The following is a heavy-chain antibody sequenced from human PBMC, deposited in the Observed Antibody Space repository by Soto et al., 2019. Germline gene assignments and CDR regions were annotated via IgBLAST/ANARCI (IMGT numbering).Heavy chain of an antibody. CDR3: ARYYYDSSGYDGMDV. V-gene: IGHV3-48*02. CDR1: GFTITSFS. Sequence: EVQLVESGGGLVQPGGSLRLSCAASGFTITSFSMYWVRQAPGRGLEWISYISYGSDTTHYADSVKGRFTVSRDTAKNSLYLQMNGLRDEDRAVYYCARYYYDSSGYDGMDVWGQGTTVTVSS. CDR2: ISYGSDTT. D-gene: IGHD3-22*01. J-gene: IGHJ6*02.